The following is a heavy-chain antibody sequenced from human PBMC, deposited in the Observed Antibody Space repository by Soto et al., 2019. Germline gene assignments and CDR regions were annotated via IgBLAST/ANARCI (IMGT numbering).Heavy chain of an antibody. V-gene: IGHV5-10-1*01. Sequence: PGESLKISCKGSGYSFPPYWIGWVRQMPGKGLEWMGRINPSDSYTNYSPSFQAHVTISADKSISTAYLQWSTLKASDTGMYYCAWGGNARARAPFGYWGQGTLVTVSS. CDR3: AWGGNARARAPFGY. D-gene: IGHD2-15*01. CDR2: INPSDSYT. J-gene: IGHJ4*02. CDR1: GYSFPPYW.